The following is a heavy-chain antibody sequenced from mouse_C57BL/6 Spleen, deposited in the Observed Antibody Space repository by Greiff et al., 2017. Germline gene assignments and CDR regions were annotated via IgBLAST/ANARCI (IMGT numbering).Heavy chain of an antibody. J-gene: IGHJ2*01. D-gene: IGHD2-3*01. CDR3: ARSYDGYYFDY. CDR1: GYAFSSYW. Sequence: QVHVKQSGAELVKPGASVKISCKASGYAFSSYWMNWVKQRPGKGLEWIGQIYPGDGDTNYNGKFKGKATLTADKSSSTAYMQLSSLTSEDSAVYFCARSYDGYYFDYWGQGTTLTVSS. CDR2: IYPGDGDT. V-gene: IGHV1-80*01.